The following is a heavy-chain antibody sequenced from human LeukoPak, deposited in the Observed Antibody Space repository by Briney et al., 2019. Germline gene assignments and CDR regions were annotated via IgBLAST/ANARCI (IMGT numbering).Heavy chain of an antibody. J-gene: IGHJ3*02. CDR2: ISWNSGSI. CDR1: GFTFDDYA. V-gene: IGHV3-9*03. Sequence: PGRSLRLSCAASGFTFDDYAMHWVRQAPGKGLEWVSGISWNSGSIGYADSVKGRFTISRDNAKNSLYLQMNSLRAEDMALYYCAKAYSSGWDDAFDIWGQGTMVTVSS. CDR3: AKAYSSGWDDAFDI. D-gene: IGHD6-19*01.